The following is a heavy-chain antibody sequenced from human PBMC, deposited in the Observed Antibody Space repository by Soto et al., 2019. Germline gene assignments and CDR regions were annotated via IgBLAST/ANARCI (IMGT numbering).Heavy chain of an antibody. CDR1: GYNFGCFW. CDR3: AKDRGRPDAFNI. D-gene: IGHD3-10*01. CDR2: IDNGGTNT. J-gene: IGHJ3*02. Sequence: GGSLRLSCAGSGYNFGCFWMHWVRQAPGKGLVWVSRIDNGGTNTVYADAVKGRFTISRDNAKNTLYLQMNSLRAEDTAVYYCAKDRGRPDAFNIWGQGTMVTVSS. V-gene: IGHV3-74*01.